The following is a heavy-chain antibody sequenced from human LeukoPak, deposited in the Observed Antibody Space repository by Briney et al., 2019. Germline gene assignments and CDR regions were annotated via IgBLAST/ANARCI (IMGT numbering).Heavy chain of an antibody. CDR1: GGSFSGYY. CDR2: INHSGST. J-gene: IGHJ5*02. CDR3: ARGDYYDIFSGYYTNWFDP. V-gene: IGHV4-34*01. Sequence: SETLSLTCAVYGGSFSGYYWSWIRQPPGKGLEWIGEINHSGSTNYNPSLKSRVTISVDTSKNQFSLKLSSVTAADTAVYYCARGDYYDIFSGYYTNWFDPWGQGTLVTVSS. D-gene: IGHD3-9*01.